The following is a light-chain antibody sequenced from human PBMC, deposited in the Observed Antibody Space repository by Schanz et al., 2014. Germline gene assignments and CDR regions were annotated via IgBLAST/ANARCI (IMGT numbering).Light chain of an antibody. CDR2: GNY. CDR1: SSNIGAGYD. CDR3: SSYGGSHNYV. V-gene: IGLV1-40*01. Sequence: QSVLTQPPSVSGAPGQRVTISCTGSSSNIGAGYDVHWYQQLPGAAPKLLIYGNYRRPSGVPDRFSGSRSGTSASLAITGLQADDEADYYCSSYGGSHNYVFGTGTKLTVL. J-gene: IGLJ1*01.